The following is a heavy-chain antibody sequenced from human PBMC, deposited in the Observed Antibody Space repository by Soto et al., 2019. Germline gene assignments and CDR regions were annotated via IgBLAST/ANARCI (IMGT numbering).Heavy chain of an antibody. D-gene: IGHD5-18*01. V-gene: IGHV5-10-1*01. CDR1: GYSFTNYL. J-gene: IGHJ6*02. CDR3: ARADRYTYGVDV. CDR2: IDPSDSYI. Sequence: PGESLKISCKGSGYSFTNYLITWVRQVPGKGLEWMGRIDPSDSYINYSPSSQGHVTISADSSITTAYLQWNSPEASDTAIYYCARADRYTYGVDVWGQGTTVTVSS.